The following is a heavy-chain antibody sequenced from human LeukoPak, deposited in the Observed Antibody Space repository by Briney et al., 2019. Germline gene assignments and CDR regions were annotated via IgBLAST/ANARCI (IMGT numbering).Heavy chain of an antibody. CDR1: GFTFSSYW. V-gene: IGHV3-7*01. CDR2: IKQDGSEK. J-gene: IGHJ6*03. Sequence: GGSLRLSCAASGFTFSSYWMSWVRQAPGKGLEWVANIKQDGSEKYHVDSVKGRFTISRDNAKNSLYLQMNNLRAEDTAVYYCARDKGTITPRGYYYYIDVWGRGTTATVSS. D-gene: IGHD5-24*01. CDR3: ARDKGTITPRGYYYYIDV.